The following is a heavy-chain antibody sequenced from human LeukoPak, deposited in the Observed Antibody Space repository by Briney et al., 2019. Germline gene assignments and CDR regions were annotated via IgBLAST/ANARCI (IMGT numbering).Heavy chain of an antibody. J-gene: IGHJ4*02. CDR3: ARERNLEIAVAGTIFDY. D-gene: IGHD6-19*01. Sequence: PGGSLRLSCAASGFTVSGNYMSWVHQAPGKGLEWVSVIYSGGSTYYADSVKGRFTISRDNSKNTLYLQMKSLRAEDTAVYYCARERNLEIAVAGTIFDYWGQGTLVTVSS. CDR1: GFTVSGNY. CDR2: IYSGGST. V-gene: IGHV3-66*01.